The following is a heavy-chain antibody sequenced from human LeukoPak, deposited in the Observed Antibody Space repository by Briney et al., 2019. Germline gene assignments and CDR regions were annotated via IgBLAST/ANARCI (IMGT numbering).Heavy chain of an antibody. CDR1: GFTFNIYA. Sequence: GRSLRLSCAASGFTFNIYAMHWVRQAPGKGLEWVAVISNAGSNKYYADSVKGRFTISRDNAKNSLYLQMNSLRDEDTAVYYCARDAGPRDYGSGSYLGYWGQGTLVTVSS. CDR3: ARDAGPRDYGSGSYLGY. J-gene: IGHJ4*02. D-gene: IGHD3-10*01. CDR2: ISNAGSNK. V-gene: IGHV3-30-3*01.